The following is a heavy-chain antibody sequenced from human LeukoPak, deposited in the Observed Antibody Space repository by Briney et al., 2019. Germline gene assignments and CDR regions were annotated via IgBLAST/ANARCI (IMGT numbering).Heavy chain of an antibody. CDR2: ISASGNYI. CDR3: ARFGYCSSISCYAV. V-gene: IGHV3-21*01. J-gene: IGHJ4*02. Sequence: GGSLRLSCAASGFTFSSYTMKWVRQAPGKGLEWVLSISASGNYIYSADSVKGRFTISRDSAKSSLYLQMNSLRAEDTAVYYCARFGYCSSISCYAVWGQGTLVTVSS. D-gene: IGHD2-2*01. CDR1: GFTFSSYT.